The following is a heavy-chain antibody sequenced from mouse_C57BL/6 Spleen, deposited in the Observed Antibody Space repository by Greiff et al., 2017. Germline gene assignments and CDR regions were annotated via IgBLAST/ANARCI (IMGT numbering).Heavy chain of an antibody. CDR2: IDPSDSYT. Sequence: QVQLQQPGAELVMPGASVKLSCKASGYTFTSYWMHWVKQRPGQGLEWIGEIDPSDSYTNYNQKFKGKSTLTVDKSSSTAYMQLSSLTSEDSAVYYCAREVYYGNYDYAMDYWGQGTSVTVSS. J-gene: IGHJ4*01. V-gene: IGHV1-69*01. D-gene: IGHD2-1*01. CDR1: GYTFTSYW. CDR3: AREVYYGNYDYAMDY.